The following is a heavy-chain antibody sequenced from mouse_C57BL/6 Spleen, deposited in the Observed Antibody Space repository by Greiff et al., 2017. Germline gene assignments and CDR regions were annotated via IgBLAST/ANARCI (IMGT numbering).Heavy chain of an antibody. CDR3: ARDRYGSSWYFDV. CDR2: INYDGSST. Sequence: EVQLVESEGGLVQPGSSMKLSCTASGFTFSDYYMAWVRQVPEKGLEWVANINYDGSSTYYLDSLKSRFIISRDNAKNILYLQMSSLKSEDTATYYCARDRYGSSWYFDVWGTGTTVTVSS. D-gene: IGHD1-1*01. CDR1: GFTFSDYY. V-gene: IGHV5-16*01. J-gene: IGHJ1*03.